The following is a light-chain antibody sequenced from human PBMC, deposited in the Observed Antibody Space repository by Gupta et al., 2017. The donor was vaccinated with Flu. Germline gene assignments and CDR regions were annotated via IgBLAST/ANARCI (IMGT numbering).Light chain of an antibody. CDR1: QSISSSY. V-gene: IGKV3-20*01. CDR3: QQYASSLSCS. J-gene: IGKJ2*04. CDR2: GAS. Sequence: ELVLTQSPGTLALSPGERATLSCRASQSISSSYLAWYQQKPGQAPRLLLYGASTRATGIPDRFSGGGSGTDFTLTISRLEPEDFAVYYCQQYASSLSCSFGQGTKLEIK.